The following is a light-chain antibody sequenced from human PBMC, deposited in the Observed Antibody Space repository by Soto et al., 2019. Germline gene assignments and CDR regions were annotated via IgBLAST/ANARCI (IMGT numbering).Light chain of an antibody. CDR3: ETWDSNFHGV. CDR1: SGHSSYI. V-gene: IGLV4-60*02. Sequence: QSVLTQSSSASASLGSSVKLTCTLSSGHSSYIIAWHQQQPGKAPRYLMKLEGSGSYNKGSGVPDRFSGSSSGADRYLTTSNLQFEDEADYYCETWDSNFHGVFGGGTQLTVL. J-gene: IGLJ3*02. CDR2: LEGSGSY.